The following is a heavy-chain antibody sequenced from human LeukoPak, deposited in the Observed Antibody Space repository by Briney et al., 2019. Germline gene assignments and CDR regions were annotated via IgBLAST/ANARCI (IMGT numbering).Heavy chain of an antibody. J-gene: IGHJ3*02. V-gene: IGHV3-30*19. CDR2: ISYDGSNK. CDR1: GFTFSSYG. D-gene: IGHD6-19*01. Sequence: GGSLRLSCAASGFTFSSYGMHWVRQAPGKGLEWVAVISYDGSNKYYADSVKGRFTISRDNSKNTLYLQMNSLRTEDTAVYYCAAVAGTTEAFDIWGQGTMVTVSS. CDR3: AAVAGTTEAFDI.